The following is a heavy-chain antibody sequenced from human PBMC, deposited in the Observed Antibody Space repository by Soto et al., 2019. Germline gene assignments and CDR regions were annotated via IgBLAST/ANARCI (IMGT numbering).Heavy chain of an antibody. D-gene: IGHD3-9*01. J-gene: IGHJ4*02. CDR1: GGSFSGYY. CDR3: ARGVRVYDILTGYYH. CDR2: INHSGST. Sequence: SETLSLTCAVYGGSFSGYYWSWIRQPPGKGLEWIGEINHSGSTNYNPSLKSRVTISVDTSKNQFSLKLSSVTAADTAVYYCARGVRVYDILTGYYHWGQGTLVTVSS. V-gene: IGHV4-34*01.